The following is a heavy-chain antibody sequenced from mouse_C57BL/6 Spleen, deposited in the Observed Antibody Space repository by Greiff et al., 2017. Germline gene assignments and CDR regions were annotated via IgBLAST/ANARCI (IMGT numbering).Heavy chain of an antibody. Sequence: QVKLQQSGAELMKPGASVKLSCKATGYTFTGYWLAWVKQRPGNGLEWIGEFFPGRGSTKYNEKFKGQATFTADTSSNTAYMQLSSLTPEDSAIYYCAREEFYDCYSVWFAYWGQGTLVTVSA. D-gene: IGHD2-3*01. V-gene: IGHV1-9*01. CDR2: FFPGRGST. J-gene: IGHJ3*01. CDR3: AREEFYDCYSVWFAY. CDR1: GYTFTGYW.